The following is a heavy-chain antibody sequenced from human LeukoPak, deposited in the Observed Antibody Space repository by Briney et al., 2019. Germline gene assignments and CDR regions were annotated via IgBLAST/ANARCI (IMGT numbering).Heavy chain of an antibody. V-gene: IGHV3-21*01. Sequence: GGSLRLSCAASGFTFSSYSMNWVRQAPGKGLEWVSSISSSSSYIYYAHSVKGRFTISTDNATNSLYLQMNSLRAEDTAVYYCARVVRRSDYWGQGTLVTVSS. CDR2: ISSSSSYI. J-gene: IGHJ4*02. CDR1: GFTFSSYS. D-gene: IGHD4/OR15-4a*01. CDR3: ARVVRRSDY.